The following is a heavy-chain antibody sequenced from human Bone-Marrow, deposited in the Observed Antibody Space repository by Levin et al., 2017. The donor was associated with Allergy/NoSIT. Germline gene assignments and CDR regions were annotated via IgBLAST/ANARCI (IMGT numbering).Heavy chain of an antibody. V-gene: IGHV4-38-2*02. J-gene: IGHJ5*02. CDR2: IYHSGST. CDR1: GYSISSGYY. CDR3: ARDRRVLRSVVVAATRLSLHNWFDP. Sequence: SQTLSLTCTVSGYSISSGYYWGWIRQPPGKGLEWIGSIYHSGSTYYNPSLKSRVTISVDTSKNQFSLKLSSVTAADTAVYYCARDRRVLRSVVVAATRLSLHNWFDPWGQGTLVTVSS. D-gene: IGHD2-15*01.